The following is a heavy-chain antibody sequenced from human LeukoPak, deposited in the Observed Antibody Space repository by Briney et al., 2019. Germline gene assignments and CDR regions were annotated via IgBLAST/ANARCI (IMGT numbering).Heavy chain of an antibody. CDR3: ARDGEFYYDSSSY. CDR2: ISSSGNSI. CDR1: GFTFSDDY. Sequence: GGSPRLSCAASGFTFSDDYMSWIRHAPGEGLEWVSYISSSGNSIYYADSVKGRFTISRDNAKNSLYLQMNSLRAEDTAVYYCARDGEFYYDSSSYWGQGSLVTVSS. J-gene: IGHJ4*02. V-gene: IGHV3-11*01. D-gene: IGHD3-22*01.